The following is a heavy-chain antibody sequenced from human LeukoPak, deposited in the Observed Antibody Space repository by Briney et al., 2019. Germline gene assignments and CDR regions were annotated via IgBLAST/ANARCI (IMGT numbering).Heavy chain of an antibody. CDR1: GGSISSSSYY. D-gene: IGHD3-9*01. CDR2: IYYSGST. V-gene: IGHV4-39*01. Sequence: SETLSLTCTVSGGSISSSSYYWGWIRQPPGKGLEWIGSIYYSGSTYYNPSLKTRVTISVDTSKNQFSLKLSSVTAADTAVYYCARGMRYFGLWSQGTLVTVSS. CDR3: ARGMRYFGL. J-gene: IGHJ4*02.